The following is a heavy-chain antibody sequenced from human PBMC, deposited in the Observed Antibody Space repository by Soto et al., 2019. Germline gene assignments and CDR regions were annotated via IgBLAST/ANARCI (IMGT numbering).Heavy chain of an antibody. D-gene: IGHD5-12*01. CDR1: GGSISSYD. CDR3: ARVWVEMATMDRGYGMDV. V-gene: IGHV4-59*12. Sequence: SETLSLTCSVSGGSISSYDWSWIRQPPGKGLEWIGYIYYSGSTNYNPSLKSRVTISVDTSKNQFSLKLSSVTAADTAVYYCARVWVEMATMDRGYGMDVWGQGTTVTVSS. J-gene: IGHJ6*02. CDR2: IYYSGST.